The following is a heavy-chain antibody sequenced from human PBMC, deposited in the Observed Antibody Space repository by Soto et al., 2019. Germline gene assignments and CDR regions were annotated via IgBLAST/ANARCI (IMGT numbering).Heavy chain of an antibody. CDR3: ARTLEPRGSYSYYYDMDV. CDR2: INPNSGGT. J-gene: IGHJ6*02. D-gene: IGHD1-1*01. CDR1: GYTFTDYY. V-gene: IGHV1-2*02. Sequence: ASVKVSCKASGYTFTDYYMHWVRQAPGQGLEWMGWINPNSGGTNYAQKFQGRVTMTRDTSISTAYMELSRLRSDDTAVYYCARTLEPRGSYSYYYDMDVWGQGTTVTVSS.